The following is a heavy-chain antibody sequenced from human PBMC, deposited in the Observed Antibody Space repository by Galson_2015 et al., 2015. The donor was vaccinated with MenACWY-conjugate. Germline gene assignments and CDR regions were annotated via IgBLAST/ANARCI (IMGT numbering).Heavy chain of an antibody. Sequence: AISGDIVSSNSAAWNWIRQSPSRGLEWLGRTYYRSKWYNDYAVSVKSRITINPDTSKNQFSLQLNSVTPEDTAVYYCARDSITGTTRLYYYYYYGMDVWGQGTTVTVSS. V-gene: IGHV6-1*01. D-gene: IGHD1-7*01. CDR1: GDIVSSNSAA. CDR2: TYYRSKWYN. CDR3: ARDSITGTTRLYYYYYYGMDV. J-gene: IGHJ6*02.